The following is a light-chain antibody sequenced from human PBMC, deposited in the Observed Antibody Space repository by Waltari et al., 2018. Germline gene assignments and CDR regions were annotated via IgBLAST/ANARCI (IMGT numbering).Light chain of an antibody. CDR3: QQTFSSPYT. CDR1: QSIIHY. Sequence: DVDMTQSPSSLSASIGDRNTITCRASQSIIHYLNWYQQKQGTAPRPLITGASSLRGGVPSRFSGSGSGTDFSLTISSLQPEDFATYYCQQTFSSPYTFGQGTKLDI. J-gene: IGKJ2*01. CDR2: GAS. V-gene: IGKV1-39*01.